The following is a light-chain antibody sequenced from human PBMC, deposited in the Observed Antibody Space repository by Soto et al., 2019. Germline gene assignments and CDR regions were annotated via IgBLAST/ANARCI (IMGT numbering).Light chain of an antibody. J-gene: IGKJ4*01. V-gene: IGKV3-20*01. CDR1: QSVSSSY. CDR2: GAS. CDR3: QQYGSSPLLT. Sequence: EIVMTQSPGTLSLSPGERATLSCSASQSVSSSYLAWYQQKPGQAPRLLIYGASSRATGIPDRFSGSGSGTDFTLTISRLEPEDFAVYYCQQYGSSPLLTFGGGTKVDNK.